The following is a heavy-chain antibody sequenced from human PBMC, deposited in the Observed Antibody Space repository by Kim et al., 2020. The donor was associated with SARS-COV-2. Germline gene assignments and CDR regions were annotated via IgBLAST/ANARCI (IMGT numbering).Heavy chain of an antibody. CDR3: TTPGSAFAPFYYYGMDV. Sequence: GGSLRLSCAASGFTFSNAWMSWVRQAPGKGLEWVGRIKSQTDGGTTDYAAPRKGRFTISRDDSKNTLYLQMNSLKTEDTAVYYCTTPGSAFAPFYYYGMDVGGRGTTVTVSS. CDR2: IKSQTDGGTT. D-gene: IGHD3-10*01. CDR1: GFTFSNAW. J-gene: IGHJ6*04. V-gene: IGHV3-15*01.